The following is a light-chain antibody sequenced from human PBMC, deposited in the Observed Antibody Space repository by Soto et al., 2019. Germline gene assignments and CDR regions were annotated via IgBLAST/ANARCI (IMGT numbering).Light chain of an antibody. J-gene: IGKJ1*01. CDR1: QGISSY. CDR3: QQYYSYPRT. CDR2: AAS. V-gene: IGKV1-8*01. Sequence: AIWMTQSPSSFSASTGDRVTITCRASQGISSYLAWYQQKPGKAPKLLIYAASALQSGVPSRFSGSGSGTDFTLTISCLQSEEFATYYCQQYYSYPRTFGQGTKVEIK.